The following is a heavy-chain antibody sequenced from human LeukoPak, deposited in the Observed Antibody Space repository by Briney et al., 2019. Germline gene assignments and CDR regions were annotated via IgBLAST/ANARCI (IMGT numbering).Heavy chain of an antibody. D-gene: IGHD3-10*01. CDR2: IYSGGST. CDR1: GFTVSSNY. Sequence: GGSLRLSCAASGFTVSSNYMSWVRQAPGKGLEWVSVIYSGGSTYYADSVKGRFTISRDNSKNTLYLQMNSLRAEDTAVYYCAKGLNYYGSAPAFDYWGQVTLVTVSS. V-gene: IGHV3-53*05. J-gene: IGHJ4*02. CDR3: AKGLNYYGSAPAFDY.